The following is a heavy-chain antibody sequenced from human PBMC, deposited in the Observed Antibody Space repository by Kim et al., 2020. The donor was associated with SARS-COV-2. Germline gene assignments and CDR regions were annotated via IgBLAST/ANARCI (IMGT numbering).Heavy chain of an antibody. Sequence: GRNKYYTDPVKGRFTISRDNSENTLYLQMNSLRVEDTAVYFCMRGGWFDPWGQGTLVTVSS. CDR3: MRGGWFDP. J-gene: IGHJ5*02. D-gene: IGHD2-15*01. V-gene: IGHV3-30*02. CDR2: GRNK.